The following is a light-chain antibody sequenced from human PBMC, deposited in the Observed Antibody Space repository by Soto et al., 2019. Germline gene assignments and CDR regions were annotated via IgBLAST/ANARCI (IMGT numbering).Light chain of an antibody. J-gene: IGKJ2*02. V-gene: IGKV1-5*03. CDR3: QQYNSYPCT. Sequence: DIQMTQSPSTLSASVGDRVTITCRASQSIGSRLAWYQQKPGKAPKMLIYEASRLESGVPSRFSGSGSGTEFTLTISSLQPYDFAPYYCQQYNSYPCTFGQGTKLEIK. CDR1: QSIGSR. CDR2: EAS.